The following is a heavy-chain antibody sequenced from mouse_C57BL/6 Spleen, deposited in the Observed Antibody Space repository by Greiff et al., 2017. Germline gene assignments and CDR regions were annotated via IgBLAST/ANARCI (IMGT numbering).Heavy chain of an antibody. CDR3: ARSSYWYFDV. CDR2: IHPNSGST. D-gene: IGHD1-1*01. CDR1: GYTFTSYW. Sequence: QVQLKESGAELVKPGASVKLSCKASGYTFTSYWMHWVKQRPGQGLEWIGMIHPNSGSTNYNEKFKSKATLTVDKPSSTAYMQLSSLTSEDSAVYYGARSSYWYFDVGGTGTTRTAPS. V-gene: IGHV1-64*01. J-gene: IGHJ1*03.